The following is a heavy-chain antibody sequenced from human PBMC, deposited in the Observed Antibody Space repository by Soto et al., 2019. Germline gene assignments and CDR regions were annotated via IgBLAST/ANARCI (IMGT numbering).Heavy chain of an antibody. CDR1: GGSFSSYA. J-gene: IGHJ6*02. D-gene: IGHD6-13*01. V-gene: IGHV1-69*01. CDR3: ARDLRAAGRPGMDV. Sequence: QVQLVQSGAEVKKPGSSVKVSCKASGGSFSSYAISWVRQAPGQGLEWMGGIIPIVGTGNYAQNFQGRVTITADESTSTAYMELSSLRSEDTAMYYCARDLRAAGRPGMDVWGQGTTVTVPS. CDR2: IIPIVGTG.